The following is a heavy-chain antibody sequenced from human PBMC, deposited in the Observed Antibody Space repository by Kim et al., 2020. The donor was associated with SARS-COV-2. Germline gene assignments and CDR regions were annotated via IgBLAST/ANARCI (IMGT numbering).Heavy chain of an antibody. CDR2: IYYSGST. CDR3: ATSPRDYYYYYYGMDV. J-gene: IGHJ6*02. CDR1: GGSISSYY. Sequence: SETLSLTCTVSGGSISSYYWSWIRQPPGKGLEWIGYIYYSGSTNYNPSLKSRVTISVDTSKNQFSLKLSSVTAADTAVYYCATSPRDYYYYYYGMDVWGQGTTVTVSS. V-gene: IGHV4-59*08.